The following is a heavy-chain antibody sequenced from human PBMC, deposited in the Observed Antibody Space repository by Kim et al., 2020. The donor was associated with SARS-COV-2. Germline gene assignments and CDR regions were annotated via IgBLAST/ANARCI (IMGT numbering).Heavy chain of an antibody. CDR2: IYINGAT. CDR1: GFTLGNRG. CDR3: ANEIRPNDY. Sequence: GGSLRLSCTASGFTLGNRGMTWVRQPPGKGLEWVSTIYINGATIYADSVKGRFTISRDNSKNTLYLQMNSLRVEDTAVYYCANEIRPNDYWGQGTLVTVSS. D-gene: IGHD1-1*01. J-gene: IGHJ4*02. V-gene: IGHV3-23*05.